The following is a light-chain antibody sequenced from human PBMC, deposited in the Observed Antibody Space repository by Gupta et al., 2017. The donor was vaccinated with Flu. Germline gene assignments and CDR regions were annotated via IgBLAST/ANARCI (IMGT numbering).Light chain of an antibody. V-gene: IGKV3-20*01. CDR3: QQYGSFPWT. CDR1: TSVSSNY. CDR2: GAS. J-gene: IGKJ1*01. Sequence: ESATLSCRVSTSVSSNYLAWYQQKPGQAPRLLIYGASSRATGIPDRFSGSGSGTDFSLTISRLEPEDFAVYYCQQYGSFPWTFGQGTKVEIK.